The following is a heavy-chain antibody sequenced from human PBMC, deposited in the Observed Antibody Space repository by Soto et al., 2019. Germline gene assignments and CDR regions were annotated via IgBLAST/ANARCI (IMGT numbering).Heavy chain of an antibody. V-gene: IGHV3-48*02. CDR2: ISSSSSTI. J-gene: IGHJ3*02. CDR3: ARDPYYYDSSGYFGDAFDI. Sequence: GGSLRLSCAASGFAFSSYSMNWVRQAPGKGLEWVSYISSSSSTIYYADSVKGRFTISRDNAKNSLYLQMNSLRDEDTAVYYCARDPYYYDSSGYFGDAFDIWGQGTMVTVSS. CDR1: GFAFSSYS. D-gene: IGHD3-22*01.